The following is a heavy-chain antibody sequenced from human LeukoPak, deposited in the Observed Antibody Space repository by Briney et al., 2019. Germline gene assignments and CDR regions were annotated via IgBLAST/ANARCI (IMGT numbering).Heavy chain of an antibody. J-gene: IGHJ5*02. Sequence: GESLRLSCEASGFTFTKFWMSWVRRAPGKGLEWVSATSSSDAGKYYADSVRGRFTISRDNSRNTMYLQMNSLRAEDTAVYYCVRGSQPNQNNWFDPWGQGTLVTVSS. D-gene: IGHD1-14*01. CDR2: TSSSDAGK. CDR3: VRGSQPNQNNWFDP. CDR1: GFTFTKFW. V-gene: IGHV3-23*01.